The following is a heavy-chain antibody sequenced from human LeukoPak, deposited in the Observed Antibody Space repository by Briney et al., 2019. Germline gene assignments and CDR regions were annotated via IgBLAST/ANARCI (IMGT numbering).Heavy chain of an antibody. D-gene: IGHD3-16*01. Sequence: GGSLRLSCAASGFTFDDYAMHWVRQGPGKGLKWVSLIRGDGRSTYYADSVKGRFTISRDNSKNSLYLQMNSLRTEDTALYYCAKDFGDAFDIWGQGTMVTVSS. CDR1: GFTFDDYA. J-gene: IGHJ3*02. CDR2: IRGDGRST. V-gene: IGHV3-43*02. CDR3: AKDFGDAFDI.